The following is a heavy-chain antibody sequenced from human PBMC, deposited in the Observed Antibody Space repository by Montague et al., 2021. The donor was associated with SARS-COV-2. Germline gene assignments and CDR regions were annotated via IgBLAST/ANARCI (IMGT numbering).Heavy chain of an antibody. Sequence: SETLSLTCAVYGGSFSGYYWSWIRQPPGKGLEWIGEINHSGSTNYNPSLKSRVTISVDTSKNQFSLKLSSVTAADTAVYYCARVRYYCSGTSWGMDVWGQGTTVTVSS. V-gene: IGHV4-34*01. CDR2: INHSGST. CDR3: ARVRYYCSGTSWGMDV. D-gene: IGHD3-10*01. CDR1: GGSFSGYY. J-gene: IGHJ6*02.